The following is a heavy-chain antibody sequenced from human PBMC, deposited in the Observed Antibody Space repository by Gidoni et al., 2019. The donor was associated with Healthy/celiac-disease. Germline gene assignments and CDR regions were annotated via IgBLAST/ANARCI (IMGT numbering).Heavy chain of an antibody. CDR3: ARMTRVRLRDAFDI. J-gene: IGHJ3*02. CDR2: IYSGGST. V-gene: IGHV3-53*02. CDR1: GFTVSSNY. Sequence: EVQLVETGGGLIQPGGSLRSSCAASGFTVSSNYISWVRQAPGKGLEWAAVIYSGGSTYYADSVKGRFTISRDNSKNTLYLQMNSLRAEDTAVYYCARMTRVRLRDAFDIWGQGTMVTVSS. D-gene: IGHD2-21*02.